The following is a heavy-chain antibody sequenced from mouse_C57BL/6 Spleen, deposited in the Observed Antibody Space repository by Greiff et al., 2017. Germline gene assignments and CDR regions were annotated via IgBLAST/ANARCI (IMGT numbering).Heavy chain of an antibody. CDR1: GYTFTSYW. CDR3: ARQDGNYEWAMDY. CDR2: IHPNSGST. J-gene: IGHJ4*01. Sequence: QVQLQQPGAELVKPGASVKLSCKASGYTFTSYWMHWVKQRPGQGLEWIGMIHPNSGSTNYNEKFKSKATLTADKSSSTADMQLSSLTYEDSAVYYSARQDGNYEWAMDYWGQGTSVNGSS. V-gene: IGHV1-64*01. D-gene: IGHD2-1*01.